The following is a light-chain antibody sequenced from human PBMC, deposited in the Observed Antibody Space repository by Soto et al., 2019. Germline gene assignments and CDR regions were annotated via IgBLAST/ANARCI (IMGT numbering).Light chain of an antibody. CDR3: QQYNNWPPWT. CDR1: QSVSSN. J-gene: IGKJ1*01. CDR2: GAS. Sequence: VSXGERATLSCRASQSVSSNLXWYQQKXXXAXXXLXYGASXXATXXPARFSGSGSXTEFTXTIXSLQSEDFAVYYCQQYNNWPPWTFXQGTKVEIK. V-gene: IGKV3-15*01.